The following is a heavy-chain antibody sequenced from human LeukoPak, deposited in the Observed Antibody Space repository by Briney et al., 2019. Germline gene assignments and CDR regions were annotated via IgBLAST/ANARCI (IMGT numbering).Heavy chain of an antibody. J-gene: IGHJ4*02. CDR3: ARDLTTMIVAPFDY. D-gene: IGHD3-22*01. CDR2: ISSSSSYI. Sequence: PGGSLRLSCAASGFTFSSYSMNWVRQAPGKGLEWVSSISSSSSYIYYADSVKGRFTISRDNAKNSLYLQMNSLRAEDTAVYYCARDLTTMIVAPFDYWGQGTLVTVSS. V-gene: IGHV3-21*01. CDR1: GFTFSSYS.